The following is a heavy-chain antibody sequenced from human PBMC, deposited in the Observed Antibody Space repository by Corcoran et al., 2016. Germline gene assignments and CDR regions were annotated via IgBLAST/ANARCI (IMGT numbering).Heavy chain of an antibody. J-gene: IGHJ4*02. V-gene: IGHV3-21*01. D-gene: IGHD2-15*01. CDR2: ISSSSSYI. CDR1: GFTFSSYS. CDR3: ARDRYCSGGSCYSTSD. Sequence: EVQLVESGGGLVKPGGSLRLSCAASGFTFSSYSMNWVRQAPGKGLEWVSSISSSSSYIYYADSVKGRFTISRDNAKNSLYLQINSLRAEDMAVYYCARDRYCSGGSCYSTSDWGQGTLVTVSS.